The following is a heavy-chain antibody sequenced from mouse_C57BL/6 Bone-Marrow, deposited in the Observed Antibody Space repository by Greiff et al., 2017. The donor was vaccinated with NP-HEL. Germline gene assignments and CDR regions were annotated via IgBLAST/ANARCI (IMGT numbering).Heavy chain of an antibody. CDR3: TRGTTVVNPSKAMDY. V-gene: IGHV5-9-1*02. J-gene: IGHJ4*01. Sequence: EVQRVESGEGLVKPGGSLKLSCAASGFTFSSYAMSWVRQTPEKRLEWVAYISSGGDYIYYADTVKGRFTISRDNARNTLYLQMSSLKSEDTAMYYCTRGTTVVNPSKAMDYWGQGTSVTVSS. CDR2: ISSGGDYI. D-gene: IGHD1-1*01. CDR1: GFTFSSYA.